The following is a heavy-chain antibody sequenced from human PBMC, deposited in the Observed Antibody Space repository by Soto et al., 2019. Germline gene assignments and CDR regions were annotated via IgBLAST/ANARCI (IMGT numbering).Heavy chain of an antibody. CDR2: ISWNSGSI. J-gene: IGHJ4*02. V-gene: IGHV3-9*01. CDR1: GFTFDDYA. D-gene: IGHD6-13*01. CDR3: AKDIGGGSSLGPRWYFDY. Sequence: EVQLVESGGGLVQPGRSLRLSCAASGFTFDDYAMHWVRQAPGKGLEWVSGISWNSGSIGYADSVKGRFTISRDNAKNSLYLQMNSLRAEDTALYYCAKDIGGGSSLGPRWYFDYWGQGTLVTVSS.